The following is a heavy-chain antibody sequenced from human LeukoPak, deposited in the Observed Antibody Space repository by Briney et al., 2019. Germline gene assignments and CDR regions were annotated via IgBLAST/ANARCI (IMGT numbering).Heavy chain of an antibody. V-gene: IGHV1-3*01. Sequence: ASVKVSCKASGYTFTSYAMHWVRQAPGQRLEWMGWINAGNGNTKYSQKFQGRVTITRDTSVSTAYMELSSLRSEDTAVYYCARSLGGPYDFWSGYYTGPFDYWGQGTLVTVSS. CDR2: INAGNGNT. CDR1: GYTFTSYA. CDR3: ARSLGGPYDFWSGYYTGPFDY. J-gene: IGHJ4*02. D-gene: IGHD3-3*01.